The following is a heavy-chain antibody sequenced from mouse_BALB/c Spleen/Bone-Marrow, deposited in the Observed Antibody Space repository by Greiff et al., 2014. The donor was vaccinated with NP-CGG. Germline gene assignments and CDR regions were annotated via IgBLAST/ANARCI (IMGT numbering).Heavy chain of an antibody. CDR2: INPYTDGT. V-gene: IGHV1-14*01. J-gene: IGHJ1*01. CDR1: GYTFTTYV. Sequence: EVQLQESGPELVKPGASVKMSCKASGYTFTTYVMHWVKQKPGQGLEWIGYINPYTDGTKGKEKNKGKDKKKKEKKASTAYMELSSLTPEDSAVYFCARGYGXYPXYWYXDXWGAGTTVTVSS. CDR3: ARGYGXYPXYWYXDX. D-gene: IGHD2-1*01.